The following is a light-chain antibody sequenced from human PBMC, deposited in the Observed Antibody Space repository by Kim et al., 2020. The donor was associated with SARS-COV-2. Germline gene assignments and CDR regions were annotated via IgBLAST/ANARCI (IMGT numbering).Light chain of an antibody. Sequence: ASVGDRDTITGQASHDITNYVNWYQQKSEKAPKLLISGASNLETGVPSRFGGSGSGRDFTFIISSLQPDDIATYYCQQYDDLPFTFGPGTKVDIK. CDR3: QQYDDLPFT. CDR1: HDITNY. J-gene: IGKJ3*01. CDR2: GAS. V-gene: IGKV1-33*01.